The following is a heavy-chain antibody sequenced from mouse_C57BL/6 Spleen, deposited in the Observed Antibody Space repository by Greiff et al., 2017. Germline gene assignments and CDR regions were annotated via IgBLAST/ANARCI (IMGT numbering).Heavy chain of an antibody. D-gene: IGHD2-14*01. V-gene: IGHV1-80*01. CDR3: GRGGVRGGFAY. Sequence: QVQLQQSGAELVKPGASVKISCKASGYAFSSYWMNWVKQRPGKGLEWIGQIYPGDGDTNYNGKFKGKATLTADKSSSTAYMQLSSLTSEDSAVYFCGRGGVRGGFAYWGQGTLVTVSA. CDR2: IYPGDGDT. CDR1: GYAFSSYW. J-gene: IGHJ3*01.